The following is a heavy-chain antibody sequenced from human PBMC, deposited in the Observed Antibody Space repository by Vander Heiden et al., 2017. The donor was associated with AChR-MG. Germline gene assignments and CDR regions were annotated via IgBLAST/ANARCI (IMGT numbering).Heavy chain of an antibody. CDR1: GFTFSSYA. V-gene: IGHV3-23*01. Sequence: EVQLLESGGGLVQPGRSLRLSCAASGFTFSSYAMSWVRQAPGKGLEWVSAISGSGGSTYYADSVKGRFTISRDNSKNTLYLQMNSLRAEDTAVYYCAKDLESRFGEWTSSHYWGQGTLVTVSS. J-gene: IGHJ4*02. D-gene: IGHD3-10*01. CDR3: AKDLESRFGEWTSSHY. CDR2: ISGSGGST.